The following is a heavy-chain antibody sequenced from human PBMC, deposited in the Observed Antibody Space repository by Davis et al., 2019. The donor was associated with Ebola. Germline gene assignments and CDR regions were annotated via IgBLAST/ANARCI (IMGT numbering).Heavy chain of an antibody. CDR3: ARGWLRTGMDV. D-gene: IGHD5-12*01. V-gene: IGHV6-1*01. CDR1: GDSVTSAG. J-gene: IGHJ6*04. Sequence: HSQTLSLTCALSGDSVTSAGCNWIRQSPSRGLEWLGRTYYKSKWYNDYAVSVKSRITINPDTSKNQFSLQLNSVTPEDTAVYYCARGWLRTGMDVWGKGTTVTVSS. CDR2: TYYKSKWYN.